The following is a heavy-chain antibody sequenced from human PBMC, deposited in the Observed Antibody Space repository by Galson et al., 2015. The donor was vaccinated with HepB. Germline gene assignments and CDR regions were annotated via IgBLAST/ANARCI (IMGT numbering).Heavy chain of an antibody. CDR1: GYTFTTFG. V-gene: IGHV1-18*01. Sequence: SCKASGYTFTTFGISWVRRAPGQGLVWMGWISSYNGNTNYAQQLQARVTMTTDTSTSTAYMELRSLTSDDTAVYYCARGPRYCSTSSCHAGLYYFDYWGQGTLVTVSS. D-gene: IGHD2-2*01. CDR2: ISSYNGNT. CDR3: ARGPRYCSTSSCHAGLYYFDY. J-gene: IGHJ4*02.